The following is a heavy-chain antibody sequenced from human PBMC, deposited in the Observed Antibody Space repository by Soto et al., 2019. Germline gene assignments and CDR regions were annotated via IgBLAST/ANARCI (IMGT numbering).Heavy chain of an antibody. CDR1: GFSLSNARMG. CDR3: ARSYSSSWSVWFGP. D-gene: IGHD6-13*01. CDR2: IFSNDEK. V-gene: IGHV2-26*01. Sequence: QVTLKESGPVLVKPTETLTLTCTVSGFSLSNARMGVSWIRQPPGKALEWLAHIFSNDEKSYSTSLKNRHTISKDTSKSQVVVTMTDMDSVDKATYYCARSYSSSWSVWFGPWGQGTLVTVSS. J-gene: IGHJ5*02.